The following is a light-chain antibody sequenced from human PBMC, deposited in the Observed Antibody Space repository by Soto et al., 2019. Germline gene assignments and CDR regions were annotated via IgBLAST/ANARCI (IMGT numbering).Light chain of an antibody. V-gene: IGLV7-46*01. CDR2: DTT. CDR1: TGAVTSGHY. CDR3: CSFAGSSTS. Sequence: QAVVTQEPSLTVSPGGTVTLTCGSSTGAVTSGHYPYWFQQKPGQAPRTLIYDTTNKHSWTPARFSGSLLGGKAALTLAGAQSDDEADYYCCSFAGSSTSFGGGTKVTVL. J-gene: IGLJ3*02.